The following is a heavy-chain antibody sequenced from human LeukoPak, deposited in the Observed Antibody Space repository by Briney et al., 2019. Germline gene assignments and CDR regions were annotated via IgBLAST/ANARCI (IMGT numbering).Heavy chain of an antibody. V-gene: IGHV3-30*18. J-gene: IGHJ4*02. CDR1: GFPFSNFA. Sequence: GDSLRLSCAASGFPFSNFAMHWVRQAPGKGLEWVAVMSNDGSRQYYGDSVRGRFTISRDNSKNTLYLQMNSLRAEDTAVYYCAKVSWVSRSGWYYFDYWGQGTLVTVSS. CDR3: AKVSWVSRSGWYYFDY. D-gene: IGHD6-19*01. CDR2: MSNDGSRQ.